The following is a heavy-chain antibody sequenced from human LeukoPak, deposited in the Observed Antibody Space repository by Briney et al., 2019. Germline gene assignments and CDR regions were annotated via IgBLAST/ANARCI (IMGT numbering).Heavy chain of an antibody. V-gene: IGHV3-21*01. D-gene: IGHD3-22*01. CDR2: ISSSSSYI. Sequence: GGSLRLSCAASGFTFSTYSMNWVRQAPGKGLEWVSSISSSSSYIYYADSVKGRFTISRDNAKNSLYLQMNGLRAEDTAVYYCARGDLIVIVGSSSWGPGTLVTVSS. J-gene: IGHJ5*02. CDR1: GFTFSTYS. CDR3: ARGDLIVIVGSSS.